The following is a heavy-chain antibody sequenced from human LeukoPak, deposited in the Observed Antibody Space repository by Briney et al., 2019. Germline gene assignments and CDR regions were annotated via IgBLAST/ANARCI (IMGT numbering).Heavy chain of an antibody. D-gene: IGHD2-15*01. J-gene: IGHJ5*02. Sequence: SQTLSLTCTVSGGSISSGSYYWNWIRQHPGKGLEWIGYIYHSGITYYNPSLKSRVTISVDTSKNQFSLRLSSLTAAHTARYYCGREEELVYCRSGSCSGWVRPWGQGTLVAVAS. V-gene: IGHV4-31*03. CDR3: GREEELVYCRSGSCSGWVRP. CDR1: GGSISSGSYY. CDR2: IYHSGIT.